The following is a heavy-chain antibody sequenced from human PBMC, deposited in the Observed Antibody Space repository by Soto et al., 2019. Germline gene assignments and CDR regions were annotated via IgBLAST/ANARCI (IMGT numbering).Heavy chain of an antibody. Sequence: GASVKVSCKASGYTFTRSGISWVRQAPGQGLEWMGWISPYNGNRNFAQNFQDRVTMTTATSTNTVFLELRSLKSDDTAIYYCARDRLRGYDSSGFYSWGQGTMVTVSS. J-gene: IGHJ4*02. D-gene: IGHD3-22*01. V-gene: IGHV1-18*01. CDR3: ARDRLRGYDSSGFYS. CDR1: GYTFTRSG. CDR2: ISPYNGNR.